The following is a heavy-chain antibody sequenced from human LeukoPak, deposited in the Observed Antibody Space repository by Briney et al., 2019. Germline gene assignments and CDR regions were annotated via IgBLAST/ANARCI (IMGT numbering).Heavy chain of an antibody. CDR3: AKDRGYSSSSGAFDI. V-gene: IGHV3-9*01. CDR1: GLTFDDYA. D-gene: IGHD6-6*01. Sequence: PGRSLRLSCAASGLTFDDYAMHWVRQAPGKGLEWVSGISWNSGSIGYADSVKGRFTISRDNAKNSLYLQMNSLRAEDTALYYCAKDRGYSSSSGAFDIWGQGTMVTVSS. CDR2: ISWNSGSI. J-gene: IGHJ3*02.